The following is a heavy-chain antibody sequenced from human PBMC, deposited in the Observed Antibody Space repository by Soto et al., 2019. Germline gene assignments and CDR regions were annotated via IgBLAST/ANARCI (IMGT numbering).Heavy chain of an antibody. CDR2: IYYSGST. CDR1: GGSISSGDYY. Sequence: SETLSLTCTVSGGSISSGDYYWSWIRQPPGKGLEWIGYIYYSGSTYYNPSLKSRVTISVDTSKNQFSLKLSSVTAADTAVYYCARGFPIYCSGGSCYNWFDPWGQGTLVTVS. D-gene: IGHD2-15*01. V-gene: IGHV4-30-4*01. J-gene: IGHJ5*02. CDR3: ARGFPIYCSGGSCYNWFDP.